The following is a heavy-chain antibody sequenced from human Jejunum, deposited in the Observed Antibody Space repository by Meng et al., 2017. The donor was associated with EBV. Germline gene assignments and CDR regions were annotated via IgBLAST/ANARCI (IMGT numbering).Heavy chain of an antibody. CDR2: ISNDGTFE. V-gene: IGHV3-30*14. CDR1: GFTFSSFA. D-gene: IGHD1-26*01. CDR3: GRESNNGGSYYAH. J-gene: IGHJ4*02. Sequence: QVKLGESGGGVVQSGRSLRLSCAASGFTFSSFAMHWVRQAPGKGLEWVAVISNDGTFEHYADSVKGRFTISRDDSKNTVYLQMSSLRGEDTAVYYCGRESNNGGSYYAHWGQGTLVTVSS.